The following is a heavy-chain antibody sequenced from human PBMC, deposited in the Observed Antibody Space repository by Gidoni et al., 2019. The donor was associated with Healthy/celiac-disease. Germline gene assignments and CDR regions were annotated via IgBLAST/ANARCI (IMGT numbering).Heavy chain of an antibody. V-gene: IGHV3-30-3*01. Sequence: QVQLVESGGGVVQPGRSLRLSCAASGFTFSSYAMHWVRQAPGTGLEWGAVISYDGSNKYYADSVKGRITISRDNSKNTLYLQMNSLRAEDTAVYYCARALPWPGGSYYGGPPDYWGQGTLVTVSS. CDR1: GFTFSSYA. D-gene: IGHD1-26*01. J-gene: IGHJ4*02. CDR2: ISYDGSNK. CDR3: ARALPWPGGSYYGGPPDY.